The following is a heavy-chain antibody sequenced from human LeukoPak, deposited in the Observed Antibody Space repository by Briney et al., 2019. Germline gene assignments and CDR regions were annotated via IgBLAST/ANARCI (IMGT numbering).Heavy chain of an antibody. D-gene: IGHD3-22*01. Sequence: ASVKVSCKASGYTFTSYYMHWVRQAPGQGLEWMGIINPSGGSTSYAQKFQGRVTMTRDTSTSTVYMELSSLRSEDTAVYYCARDGEKTYYYDSSGCPDYRGQGTLVTVSS. V-gene: IGHV1-46*01. CDR1: GYTFTSYY. CDR3: ARDGEKTYYYDSSGCPDY. CDR2: INPSGGST. J-gene: IGHJ4*02.